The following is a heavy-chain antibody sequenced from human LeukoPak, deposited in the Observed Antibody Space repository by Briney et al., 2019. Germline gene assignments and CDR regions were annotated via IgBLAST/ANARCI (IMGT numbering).Heavy chain of an antibody. CDR3: ARDLGITIFGVVSN. CDR1: GFTFSSYS. Sequence: PGGSLRLSCAASGFTFSSYSMNWVRQAPGEGLERVSSISSSSSYIYYADSVKGRFTISRDNAKNSLYLQMNSLRAEDTAVYYCARDLGITIFGVVSNWGQGTLVTVSS. J-gene: IGHJ4*02. D-gene: IGHD3-3*01. CDR2: ISSSSSYI. V-gene: IGHV3-21*01.